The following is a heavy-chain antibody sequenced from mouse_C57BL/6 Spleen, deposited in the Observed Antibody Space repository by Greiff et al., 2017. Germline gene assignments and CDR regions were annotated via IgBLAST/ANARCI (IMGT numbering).Heavy chain of an antibody. D-gene: IGHD3-2*02. CDR1: GYTFTSYW. V-gene: IGHV1-72*01. Sequence: QVQLQQPGAELVKPGASVKLSCKASGYTFTSYWMHWVKQRPGRGLEWIGRIDPNSGGTKYNEKFKSKATLPVDKSSSTANMQLSSLTSEDSAVYDCARDSSGYNDYAMDYWGQGTSVTVAA. CDR2: IDPNSGGT. CDR3: ARDSSGYNDYAMDY. J-gene: IGHJ4*01.